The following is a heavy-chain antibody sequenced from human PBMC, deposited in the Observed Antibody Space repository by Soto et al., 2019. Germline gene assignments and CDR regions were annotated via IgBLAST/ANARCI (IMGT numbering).Heavy chain of an antibody. J-gene: IGHJ5*01. V-gene: IGHV3-21*01. CDR2: ISGRGANT. D-gene: IGHD3-10*01. Sequence: GSLRLSCAASGFTFNNYAMSWIRQAPGKGLEGVSTISGRGANTYHANSVTGRFTISRDNAKDSLYLHLNSLRVGDTAVYYCARYGTRGDWWGLGTQVTVSS. CDR1: GFTFNNYA. CDR3: ARYGTRGDW.